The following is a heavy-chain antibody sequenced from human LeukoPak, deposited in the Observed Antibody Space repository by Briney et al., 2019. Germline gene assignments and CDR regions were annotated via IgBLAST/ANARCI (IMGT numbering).Heavy chain of an antibody. CDR2: ISAYNGNT. CDR3: ARDLEPASYYGVDY. Sequence: GESLKISCKASGYTFTNYWIGWVRQAPGQGLEWMGWISAYNGNTNYAQKLQGRVTMTTDTSTSTAYMELRSLRSDDTAVYYCARDLEPASYYGVDYWGQGTLVTVSS. D-gene: IGHD1-26*01. V-gene: IGHV1-18*04. CDR1: GYTFTNYW. J-gene: IGHJ4*02.